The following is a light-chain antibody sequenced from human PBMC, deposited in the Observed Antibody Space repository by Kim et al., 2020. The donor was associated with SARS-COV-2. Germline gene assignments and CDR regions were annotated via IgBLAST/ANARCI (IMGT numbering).Light chain of an antibody. Sequence: PGQSITISCTGTSIDVGGYNYVSWYQQYPGKAPKLMLYDVTKRPSGVSNRFSGSKSGNMASLTISGLQAEDEADYYCSSYRSSGYVFGTGTKVTVL. J-gene: IGLJ1*01. CDR1: SIDVGGYNY. CDR2: DVT. V-gene: IGLV2-14*03. CDR3: SSYRSSGYV.